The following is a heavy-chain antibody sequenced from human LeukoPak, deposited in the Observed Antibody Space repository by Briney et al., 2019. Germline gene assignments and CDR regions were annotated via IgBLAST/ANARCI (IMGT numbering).Heavy chain of an antibody. D-gene: IGHD3-10*01. Sequence: PSETLSLTCTVSGGSISSYYWSWIRQPPGKGLEWIGEINHSGSTNYNPSLKSRVTISVDTSKNQFSLKLSSVTAADTAVYYCARGRFYGSGSYYMTFFDYWGQGTLVTVSS. CDR2: INHSGST. V-gene: IGHV4-34*01. CDR3: ARGRFYGSGSYYMTFFDY. J-gene: IGHJ4*02. CDR1: GGSISSYY.